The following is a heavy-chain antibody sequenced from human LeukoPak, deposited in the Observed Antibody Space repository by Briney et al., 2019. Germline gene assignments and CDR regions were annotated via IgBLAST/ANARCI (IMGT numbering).Heavy chain of an antibody. CDR3: ARDAAPVVPAATFDY. J-gene: IGHJ4*02. CDR1: GFTLSDYY. D-gene: IGHD2-2*01. Sequence: PGGSLRLSCAASGFTLSDYYMSWIRQAPGKGLEWVSYISSSGSTIYYADSVKGRFTISRDNAKNSLYLQMNSLRAEDTAVYYCARDAAPVVPAATFDYWGQGTLVTVSS. V-gene: IGHV3-11*01. CDR2: ISSSGSTI.